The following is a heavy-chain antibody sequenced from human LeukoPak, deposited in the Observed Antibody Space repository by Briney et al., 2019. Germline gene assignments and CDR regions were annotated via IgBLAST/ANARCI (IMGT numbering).Heavy chain of an antibody. CDR3: AKDGSGTTIGGYYYYYMDV. CDR1: GFTFSSYG. V-gene: IGHV3-23*01. J-gene: IGHJ6*03. CDR2: ISGSGGST. D-gene: IGHD3-10*01. Sequence: GGSLRLSCAASGFTFSSYGMSWVRQAPGKGLEWVSAISGSGGSTYYADSVKGRFTISRDNSKNTLYLQMNSLGAEDTAVYYCAKDGSGTTIGGYYYYYMDVWGKGTTVTISS.